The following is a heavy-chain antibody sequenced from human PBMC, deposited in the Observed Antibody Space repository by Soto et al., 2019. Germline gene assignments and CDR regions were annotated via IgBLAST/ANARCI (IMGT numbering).Heavy chain of an antibody. CDR3: ARDLLGGVDY. J-gene: IGHJ4*02. D-gene: IGHD1-26*01. CDR1: GGTFSSYT. Sequence: QVQLVQSGAEVKKPGSSVKVSCKASGGTFSSYTISWVRQAPGQGLEWMGRIIPILGIANYAQKFQGRVTITAEKSPSAAYMELSSLRSEETAVFYCARDLLGGVDYWGQGTLVTGSS. CDR2: IIPILGIA. V-gene: IGHV1-69*08.